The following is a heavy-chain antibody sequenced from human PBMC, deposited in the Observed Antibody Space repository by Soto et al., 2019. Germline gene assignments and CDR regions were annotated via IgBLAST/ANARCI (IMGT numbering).Heavy chain of an antibody. D-gene: IGHD2-8*02. CDR3: AARYCSAATCFNPGAY. CDR2: IIPILAVT. CDR1: GDTFNTYT. V-gene: IGHV1-69*02. J-gene: IGHJ4*02. Sequence: QVQLVQSGAEVKKPGSSVKVSCKVSGDTFNTYTISWVRQAPGQGLEWMGRIIPILAVTTYSRKFQGRLSNTGDGFTSTAYMEVSSLRAEDTAIYYCAARYCSAATCFNPGAYWGQGTLVAVSS.